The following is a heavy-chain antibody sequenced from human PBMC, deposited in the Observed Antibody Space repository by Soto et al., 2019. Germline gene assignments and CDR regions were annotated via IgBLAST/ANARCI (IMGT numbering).Heavy chain of an antibody. J-gene: IGHJ6*02. Sequence: ASVKVSCKASGYTFTSYYMHWVRQAPGQGLEWMGIINPSGGSTSYAQKFQGRVTMTRDTSTSTVYMELRSLRSDDTAVYYCARDDSSGYYFNYYYYGMDVWGQGTTVTVSS. CDR3: ARDDSSGYYFNYYYYGMDV. V-gene: IGHV1-46*01. CDR1: GYTFTSYY. CDR2: INPSGGST. D-gene: IGHD3-22*01.